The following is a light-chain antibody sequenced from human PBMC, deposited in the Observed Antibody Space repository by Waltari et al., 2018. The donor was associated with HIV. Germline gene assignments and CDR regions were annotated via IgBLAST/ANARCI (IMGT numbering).Light chain of an antibody. Sequence: IQMTQAPSPLSASIGHRVVITCRASESVDTWLAWYQHKPGKAPTLLIYETSILQDGVSSRFSGSGSATEFTLTITGLQPDDFATYYCHQYKSYFPTFGQGTKVEV. CDR1: ESVDTW. CDR3: HQYKSYFPT. J-gene: IGKJ1*01. V-gene: IGKV1-5*03. CDR2: ETS.